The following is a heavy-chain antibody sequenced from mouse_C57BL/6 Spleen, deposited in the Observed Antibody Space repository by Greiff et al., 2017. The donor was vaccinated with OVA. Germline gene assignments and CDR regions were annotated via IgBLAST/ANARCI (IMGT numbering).Heavy chain of an antibody. Sequence: VQLQQSGPGLVKPSQSLSLTCSVTGYSITSGYYWNWIRQFPGNKLEWMGYISYDGSNNYNPSLKNRISITRDTSKNQFFLKLNSVTTEDTATYYCARGGAVVATPAYWGQGTLVTVSA. J-gene: IGHJ3*01. CDR3: ARGGAVVATPAY. V-gene: IGHV3-6*01. CDR2: ISYDGSN. D-gene: IGHD1-1*01. CDR1: GYSITSGYY.